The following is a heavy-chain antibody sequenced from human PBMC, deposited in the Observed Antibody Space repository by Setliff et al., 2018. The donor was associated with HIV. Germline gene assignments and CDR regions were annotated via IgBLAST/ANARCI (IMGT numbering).Heavy chain of an antibody. Sequence: LSLTCTVSGGSISSANYYWSWIRQPARKGLEWIGHIYFSGGTIYNPSLKSRVTISIDTSKNQFSLNLTSVTAADTAVYYCARLNMYYYDSRRGSFDYWGQGTLVTVSS. CDR1: GGSISSANYY. CDR2: IYFSGGT. D-gene: IGHD3-22*01. J-gene: IGHJ4*02. V-gene: IGHV4-61*09. CDR3: ARLNMYYYDSRRGSFDY.